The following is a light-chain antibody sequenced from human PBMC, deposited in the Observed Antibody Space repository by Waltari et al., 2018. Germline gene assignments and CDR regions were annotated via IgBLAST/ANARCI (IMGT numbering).Light chain of an antibody. CDR2: AAS. CDR1: QGISSY. V-gene: IGKV1-8*01. Sequence: AIRMTQSPSSLSASTGDRVTITCRASQGISSYLAWYQQKPGKAPKLLIYAASTLQMRVPSRFSGSGSGTDFTLTISCLQSEDFATYYCQQYYSYPPTFGQGTKVEIK. CDR3: QQYYSYPPT. J-gene: IGKJ1*01.